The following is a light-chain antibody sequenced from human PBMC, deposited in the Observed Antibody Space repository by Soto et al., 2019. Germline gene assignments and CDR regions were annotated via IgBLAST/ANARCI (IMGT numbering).Light chain of an antibody. CDR2: KES. Sequence: DIQMTQSPSTLSASVGDRVPINCRASQSIISWLAWYQQKPGKAPNLLLYKESSLESGVPSSFGGIVSGAEFTLTISSLQPDDFATYSCQQYKRYPLTLGGGTRVEIK. J-gene: IGKJ4*02. V-gene: IGKV1-5*03. CDR3: QQYKRYPLT. CDR1: QSIISW.